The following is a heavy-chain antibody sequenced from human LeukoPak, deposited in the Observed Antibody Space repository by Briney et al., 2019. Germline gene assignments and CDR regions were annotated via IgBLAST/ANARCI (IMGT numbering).Heavy chain of an antibody. Sequence: PGRSLRLSCAASGFTFSDYYMSWIRQAPGKGLEWVSYISSSSSTIYYADSVKGRFTISRDNAKNSLYLQMNSLRAEDTAVYYCARENSGSYQALYYFDYWGQGTLVTVSS. D-gene: IGHD3-10*01. CDR2: ISSSSSTI. CDR1: GFTFSDYY. J-gene: IGHJ4*02. CDR3: ARENSGSYQALYYFDY. V-gene: IGHV3-11*04.